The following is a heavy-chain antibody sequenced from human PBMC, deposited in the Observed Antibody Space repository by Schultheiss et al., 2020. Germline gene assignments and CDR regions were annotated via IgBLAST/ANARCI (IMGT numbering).Heavy chain of an antibody. Sequence: SQTLSLTCTVSGGSISSSSYYWSWIRQHPGKGLEWIGSIYYSGSTYYNPSLKSRVTISVDTSKNQFSLKLSSVTAADTAVYYCAKQEYSSSWYSLWYFDLWGRGTLVTVSS. V-gene: IGHV4-39*01. CDR3: AKQEYSSSWYSLWYFDL. J-gene: IGHJ2*01. CDR1: GGSISSSSYY. D-gene: IGHD6-13*01. CDR2: IYYSGST.